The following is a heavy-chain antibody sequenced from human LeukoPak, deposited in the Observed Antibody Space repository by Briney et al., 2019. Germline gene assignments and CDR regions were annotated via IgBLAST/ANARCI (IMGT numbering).Heavy chain of an antibody. CDR2: IYTSGST. V-gene: IGHV4-4*07. CDR3: ARTISDSSGSTDYFDY. D-gene: IGHD6-19*01. J-gene: IGHJ4*02. Sequence: SETLSLTCTVSGGSISSYYWSWIRQPAGKGLEWIGRIYTSGSTNYNPSLKSRVTISLDTSKNQFSLKLSSVTAADTAVYYCARTISDSSGSTDYFDYWGQGTLVTVSS. CDR1: GGSISSYY.